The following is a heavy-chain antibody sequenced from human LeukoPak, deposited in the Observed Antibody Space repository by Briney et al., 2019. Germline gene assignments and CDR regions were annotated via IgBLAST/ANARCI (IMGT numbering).Heavy chain of an antibody. CDR3: ANSQWLDFDY. J-gene: IGHJ4*02. CDR1: GFTFSSYG. D-gene: IGHD6-19*01. Sequence: PGGSLRLSCAASGFTFSSYGMHWVRQAPGKGLEWVAVISYDGSNKYYADSVKGRFTISRDNSKNTLYLQMNSLRAEDTAVYYCANSQWLDFDYWGQGTLVTVSS. CDR2: ISYDGSNK. V-gene: IGHV3-30*18.